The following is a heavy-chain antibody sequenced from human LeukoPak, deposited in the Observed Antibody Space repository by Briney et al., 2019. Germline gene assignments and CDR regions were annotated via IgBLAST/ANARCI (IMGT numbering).Heavy chain of an antibody. CDR1: GFTFSSYE. Sequence: PGGSLRLSCAASGFTFSSYEMNWVRQAQGKGLEWVSYMNSSGSTIYYADSVKGRFTISRDNAKNSLYLQMNSLRAEDTAVYYCARDQVVPAAIDDYYYYMDVWGKGTTVTISS. D-gene: IGHD2-2*01. CDR2: MNSSGSTI. CDR3: ARDQVVPAAIDDYYYYMDV. V-gene: IGHV3-48*03. J-gene: IGHJ6*03.